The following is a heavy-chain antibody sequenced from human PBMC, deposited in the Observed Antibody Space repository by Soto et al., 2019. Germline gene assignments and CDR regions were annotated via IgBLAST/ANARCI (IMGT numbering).Heavy chain of an antibody. D-gene: IGHD3-22*01. Sequence: DVQLEESGGGLIKPGESLTLSCAASDFILSDAWMKCVRQAPGKGLEWVGRIKSKAHGGTTDYAAALKGRFTILSDHSKNTLYLQMNSLQTEDTAMYYCASYRDSSGLRRYDYWGQGALFTVSS. CDR2: IKSKAHGGTT. V-gene: IGHV3-15*07. J-gene: IGHJ4*02. CDR1: DFILSDAW. CDR3: ASYRDSSGLRRYDY.